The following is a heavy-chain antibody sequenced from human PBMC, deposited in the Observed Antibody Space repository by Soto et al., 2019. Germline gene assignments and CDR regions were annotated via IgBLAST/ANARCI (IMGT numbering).Heavy chain of an antibody. CDR2: ISGGGDIR. V-gene: IGHV3-23*01. CDR3: AKEFDS. CDR1: GFTFRSYV. J-gene: IGHJ5*01. Sequence: EVQLLESGGGLEQPGGSLRLSCAASGFTFRSYVMSWVRQAPGKGLEWVSGISGGGDIRSYADSVKGRFAISRDNSRNTMYLQMNSLRVEDTALYYCAKEFDSWGRGTRVTVSS.